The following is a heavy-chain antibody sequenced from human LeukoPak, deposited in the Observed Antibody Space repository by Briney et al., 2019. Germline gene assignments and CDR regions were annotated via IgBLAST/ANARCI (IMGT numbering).Heavy chain of an antibody. Sequence: SETLSLTCAVYGGSFSGYFWSWIRQSPETGLEWIGEINQNGITNYNPSLKSRVTISVDTSKNQLSLKLSSVTAADTAVYYCARQGWYVDIFFHMDVWGKGNTVTISS. CDR3: ARQGWYVDIFFHMDV. V-gene: IGHV4-34*01. CDR2: INQNGIT. CDR1: GGSFSGYF. D-gene: IGHD6-19*01. J-gene: IGHJ6*03.